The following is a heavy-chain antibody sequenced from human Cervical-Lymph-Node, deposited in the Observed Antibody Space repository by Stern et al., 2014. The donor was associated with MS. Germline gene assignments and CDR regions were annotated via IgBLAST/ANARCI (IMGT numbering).Heavy chain of an antibody. CDR3: ARSAKDSSIYFDY. Sequence: QVQLVQSGAEVKKPGASVKVSCKASGYTFTSYALHWERQAPGQRLEWMGWVNAGNVNTKYSQEVHGIVTITRDTSASTAYMELSSLRSEDTTLYFCARSAKDSSIYFDYWGQGTLVTVSS. V-gene: IGHV1-3*01. CDR1: GYTFTSYA. CDR2: VNAGNVNT. J-gene: IGHJ4*02. D-gene: IGHD4-11*01.